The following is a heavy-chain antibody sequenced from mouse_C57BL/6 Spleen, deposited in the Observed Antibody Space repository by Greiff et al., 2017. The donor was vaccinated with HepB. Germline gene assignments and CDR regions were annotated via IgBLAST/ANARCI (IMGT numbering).Heavy chain of an antibody. CDR1: GFTFSSYA. CDR3: TRGLLREPFAY. J-gene: IGHJ3*01. D-gene: IGHD1-1*01. V-gene: IGHV5-9-1*02. Sequence: DVHLVESGEGLVKPGGSLKLSCAASGFTFSSYAMSWVRQTPEKRLEWVAYISSGGDYIYYADTVKGRFTISRDNARNTLYLQMSSLKSEDTAMYYCTRGLLREPFAYWGQGTLVTVSA. CDR2: ISSGGDYI.